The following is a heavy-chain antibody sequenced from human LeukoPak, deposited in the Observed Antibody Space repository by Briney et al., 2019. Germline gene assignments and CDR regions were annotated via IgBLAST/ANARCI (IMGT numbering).Heavy chain of an antibody. CDR1: GGSISSYY. CDR2: IYYSGST. V-gene: IGHV4-59*01. Sequence: SETLSLTCTVSGGSISSYYWSWIRQPPGKGLEWIGYIYYSGSTNYNPSLKGRVTISVDTSKNQFSLKLSSVTAADTAVYYCARDLDPYSPPTYWGQGTLVTVSS. CDR3: ARDLDPYSPPTY. J-gene: IGHJ4*02. D-gene: IGHD3/OR15-3a*01.